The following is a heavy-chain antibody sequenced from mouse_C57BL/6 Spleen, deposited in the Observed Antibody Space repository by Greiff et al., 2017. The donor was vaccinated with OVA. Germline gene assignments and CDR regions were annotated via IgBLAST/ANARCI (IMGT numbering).Heavy chain of an antibody. CDR2: IYPGSGST. D-gene: IGHD2-4*01. CDR1: GYTFTSYW. CDR3: AREGIYYDYDGRYFDY. V-gene: IGHV1-55*01. J-gene: IGHJ2*01. Sequence: VKLQQPGAELVKPGASVKMSCKASGYTFTSYWITWVKQRPGQGLEWIGDIYPGSGSTNYNEKFKSKATLTVDTSSSTAYMQLSSLTSEDSAVYYCAREGIYYDYDGRYFDYWGQGTTLTVSS.